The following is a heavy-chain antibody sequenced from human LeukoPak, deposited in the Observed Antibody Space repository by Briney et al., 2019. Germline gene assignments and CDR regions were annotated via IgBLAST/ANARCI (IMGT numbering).Heavy chain of an antibody. Sequence: HPGRSLRLSCAASGFTFSTYAMHWVRQTPGKGLEWVAVISNHGTDGFYADSVKGRFTISRDNSRNTLYLQMDSLRAEDTAVYYCTRDRGPMNDFDAWGQGTLVTVSS. CDR2: ISNHGTDG. V-gene: IGHV3-30*01. D-gene: IGHD1-1*01. CDR1: GFTFSTYA. J-gene: IGHJ4*02. CDR3: TRDRGPMNDFDA.